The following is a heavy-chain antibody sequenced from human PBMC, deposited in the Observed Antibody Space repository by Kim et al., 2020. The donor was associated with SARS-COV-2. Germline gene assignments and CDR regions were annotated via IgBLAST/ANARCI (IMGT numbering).Heavy chain of an antibody. D-gene: IGHD2-15*01. Sequence: KSRVTISVDTSKNQFSLKLSSVTAADTAVYYCARPRGYCSGGSCHGAFDIWGQGTMVTVSS. V-gene: IGHV4-31*02. J-gene: IGHJ3*02. CDR3: ARPRGYCSGGSCHGAFDI.